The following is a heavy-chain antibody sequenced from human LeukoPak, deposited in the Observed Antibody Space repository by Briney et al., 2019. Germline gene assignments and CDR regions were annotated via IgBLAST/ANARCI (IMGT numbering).Heavy chain of an antibody. J-gene: IGHJ1*01. CDR2: IIPFSNTT. CDR1: GDTFRTFA. V-gene: IGHV1-69*13. D-gene: IGHD3-3*01. Sequence: VASVKVSCKASGDTFRTFAISWVRQAPGQGPEWMGTIIPFSNTTRYSQKFQDRVSITADVSTNSAYMEVSSLKSEDTAVFYCARGPWSAFFEIGPEYFQHWGQGTQVTVSS. CDR3: ARGPWSAFFEIGPEYFQH.